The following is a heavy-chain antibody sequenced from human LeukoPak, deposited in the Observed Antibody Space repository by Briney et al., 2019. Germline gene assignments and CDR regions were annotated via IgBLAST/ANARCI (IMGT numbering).Heavy chain of an antibody. J-gene: IGHJ4*02. V-gene: IGHV4-39*07. CDR2: IYYSGST. D-gene: IGHD3-16*02. Sequence: SETLSLTCTVSGGSISSSSYYWGWIRQPPGKGLEWIGSIYYSGSTYYNPSLKSRATISVDTSKNQFSLKLSSVTAADTAVYYCARDWKDDYVWGSYRYEGDYFDYWGQGTLVTVSS. CDR1: GGSISSSSYY. CDR3: ARDWKDDYVWGSYRYEGDYFDY.